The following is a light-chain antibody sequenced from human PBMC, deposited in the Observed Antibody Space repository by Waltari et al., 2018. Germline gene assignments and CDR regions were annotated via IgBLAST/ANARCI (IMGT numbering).Light chain of an antibody. Sequence: QSVLTQPPSTSGTPGQRVSISCSGTNSNLGTNNVNWYQQVPGTAPKLLIYTSNQRPSGVPDRFSGSQSGTSASLAITGLQPEDEGDYYCVSWDDSLNGWVFGGGTKLTVL. V-gene: IGLV1-44*01. CDR3: VSWDDSLNGWV. J-gene: IGLJ3*02. CDR2: TSN. CDR1: NSNLGTNN.